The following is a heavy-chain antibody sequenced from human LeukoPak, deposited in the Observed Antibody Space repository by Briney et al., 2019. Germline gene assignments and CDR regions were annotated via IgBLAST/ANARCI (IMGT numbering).Heavy chain of an antibody. CDR1: GFTFSSYD. J-gene: IGHJ3*02. D-gene: IGHD3-10*01. CDR2: IGSGGDT. CDR3: AXXXXXXSYYPFDAFDI. V-gene: IGHV3-13*01. Sequence: GGSLRLSCAASGFTFSSYDMHWVRQATGKGLEWVSLIGSGGDTEYKGSVKGRFTISRENAKNSLYLEMNSLRAGDTAVYYCAXXXXXXSYYPFDAFDIWGQGTLVTVSS.